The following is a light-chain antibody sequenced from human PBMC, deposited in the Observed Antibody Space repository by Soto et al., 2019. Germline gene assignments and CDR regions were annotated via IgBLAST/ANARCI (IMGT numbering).Light chain of an antibody. J-gene: IGKJ4*01. V-gene: IGKV3-20*01. CDR3: QQYGSSPLT. Sequence: EIVLTQSPGTLSLSPGERATLSCRASQSVSSSYLGWYQQKPGQAPRLLIYAASSRATGIPDRFSGSGSGTEFTLTISRLEPEDFSVYYCQQYGSSPLTFGGRTKLEIK. CDR2: AAS. CDR1: QSVSSSY.